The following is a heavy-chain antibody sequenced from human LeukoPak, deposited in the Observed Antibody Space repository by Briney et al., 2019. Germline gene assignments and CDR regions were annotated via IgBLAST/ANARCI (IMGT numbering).Heavy chain of an antibody. CDR1: GGSISTSNYY. D-gene: IGHD3-10*01. J-gene: IGHJ5*02. CDR2: INHSGST. Sequence: PSETLSLTCTVSGGSISTSNYYWGWIRQPPGKGLEWIGEINHSGSTNYNPSLKSRVTISVDTSKNQFSLKLSSVTAADTAVYYCARHHYGSGSYYHNRYNWFDPWGQGTLVTVSS. CDR3: ARHHYGSGSYYHNRYNWFDP. V-gene: IGHV4-39*01.